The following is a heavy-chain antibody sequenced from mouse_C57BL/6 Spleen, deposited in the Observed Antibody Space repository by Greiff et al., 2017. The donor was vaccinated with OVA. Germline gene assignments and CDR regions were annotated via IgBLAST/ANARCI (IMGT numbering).Heavy chain of an antibody. Sequence: VQLQQSGPELVKPGASVKISCTASGYAFSSSWMNWVKQRPGKGLEWIGRIYPGDGDTNYNGTFKGKATLTADKSSSTAYMQLSSLTSEDSAVYFCATMGDYYGSSYYDYWGQGTTLTVSS. CDR3: ATMGDYYGSSYYDY. J-gene: IGHJ2*01. CDR2: IYPGDGDT. D-gene: IGHD1-1*01. V-gene: IGHV1-82*01. CDR1: GYAFSSSW.